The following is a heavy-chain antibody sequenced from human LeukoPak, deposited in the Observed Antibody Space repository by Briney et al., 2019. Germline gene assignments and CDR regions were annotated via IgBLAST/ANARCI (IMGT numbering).Heavy chain of an antibody. CDR3: ARSPATPFDY. V-gene: IGHV4-34*01. J-gene: IGHJ4*02. CDR1: GGSFSGYY. D-gene: IGHD5-24*01. CDR2: INHSGST. Sequence: SETLSLTCAVYGGSFSGYYWSWIRQPPGKGLEWIGEINHSGSTNYNPSLKSRVTISVDTSKNQFSLKLSSVTAADTAVYYCARSPATPFDYWGQGTLVTVSS.